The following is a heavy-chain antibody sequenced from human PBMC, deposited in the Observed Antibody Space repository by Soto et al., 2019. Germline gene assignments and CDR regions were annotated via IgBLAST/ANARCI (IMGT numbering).Heavy chain of an antibody. CDR2: ISSNGGST. V-gene: IGHV3-64*02. D-gene: IGHD2-15*01. CDR1: GFTFSSYA. CDR3: ARLCSGGSCNLGYYYGMDV. J-gene: IGHJ6*02. Sequence: EVQLVESGEGLVQPGGSLRLSCAASGFTFSSYAMHWVRQAPGKGLEYVSAISSNGGSTYYAESVKGRFTISRDNSKNTLYLQMGSLRAEDMAVYYCARLCSGGSCNLGYYYGMDVWGQGTTVTVSS.